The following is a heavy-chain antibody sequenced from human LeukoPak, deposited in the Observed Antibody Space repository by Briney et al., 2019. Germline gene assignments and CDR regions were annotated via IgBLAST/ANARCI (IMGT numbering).Heavy chain of an antibody. J-gene: IGHJ4*02. CDR1: GYSFTSYW. CDR3: ARRGIAVAGTWYFDY. CDR2: IYPGDSDT. D-gene: IGHD6-19*01. V-gene: IGHV5-51*01. Sequence: GASLKISCKGSGYSFTSYWIGWVRPMPGKGLGWMGIIYPGDSDTRYSPSFQGQVTISADKSISTAYLQWSSLKASDTAMYYCARRGIAVAGTWYFDYWGQGTLVTVSS.